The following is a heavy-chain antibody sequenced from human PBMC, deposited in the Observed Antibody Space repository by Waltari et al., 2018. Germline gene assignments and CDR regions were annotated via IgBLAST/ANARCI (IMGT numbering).Heavy chain of an antibody. CDR1: GGTFSSYA. CDR3: ARAGDYYDSSGSPFDWYFDL. V-gene: IGHV1-69*01. J-gene: IGHJ2*01. CDR2: IIPIFGTA. D-gene: IGHD3-22*01. Sequence: QVQLVQSGAEVKKPGSSVKVSCKASGGTFSSYAISWVRQAPGQGLEWMGGIIPIFGTANDAQKFQGRVTITADESTSTAYMELSSLRSEDTAVYYCARAGDYYDSSGSPFDWYFDLWGRGTLVTVSS.